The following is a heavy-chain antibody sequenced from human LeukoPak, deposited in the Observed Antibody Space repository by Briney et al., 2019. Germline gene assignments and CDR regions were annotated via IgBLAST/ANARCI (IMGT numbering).Heavy chain of an antibody. CDR2: IYTSGST. CDR3: ARDAYYYDSSGYYGSPA. Sequence: SETLSLTCTVSGGSISSGSYYWSWIRQPAGKGLEWIGRIYTSGSTNYNPSLKSRVTISVDTSKNQFSLKLSSVTAADTAVYYCARDAYYYDSSGYYGSPAWGQGTLVTVSS. V-gene: IGHV4-61*02. D-gene: IGHD3-22*01. CDR1: GGSISSGSYY. J-gene: IGHJ4*02.